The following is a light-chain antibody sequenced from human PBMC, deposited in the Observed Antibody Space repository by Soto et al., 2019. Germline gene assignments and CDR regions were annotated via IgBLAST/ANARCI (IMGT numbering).Light chain of an antibody. CDR2: EVS. CDR3: SSYTSSSTYV. J-gene: IGLJ1*01. Sequence: QSVLTQPASVFRPSGHSITITCSGTSSDVGDYNYVSWYQQHPGKAPKLMIYEVSNRLSGVSNRFSGSKSGNTASLTISGLQAEDEADYYCSSYTSSSTYVFGTGTKVTVL. V-gene: IGLV2-14*01. CDR1: SSDVGDYNY.